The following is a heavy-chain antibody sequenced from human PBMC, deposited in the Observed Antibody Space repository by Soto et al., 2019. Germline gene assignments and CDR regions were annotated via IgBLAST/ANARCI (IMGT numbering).Heavy chain of an antibody. J-gene: IGHJ6*02. D-gene: IGHD2-2*01. V-gene: IGHV1-69*01. CDR3: ARARIVAVSGRTGGYYYYAMDL. CDR2: VIPRFGTT. CDR1: GGTFTSYS. Sequence: QVQLEQSGAEVKRPGSSVKVSCRASGGTFTSYSINWVRRAPGQGPEWMGAVIPRFGTTTYAQRFEGRVTVTADASTSTVFMEMSGLRPEDTAVYFCARARIVAVSGRTGGYYYYAMDLWGQGTAVIVSS.